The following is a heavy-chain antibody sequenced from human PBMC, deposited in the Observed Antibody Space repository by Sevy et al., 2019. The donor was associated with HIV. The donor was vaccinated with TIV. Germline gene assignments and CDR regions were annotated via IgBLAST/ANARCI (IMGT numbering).Heavy chain of an antibody. CDR1: GFTFSSYD. CDR3: AKDLEQQLGPDY. J-gene: IGHJ4*01. CDR2: ISPTGGTT. V-gene: IGHV3-23*01. D-gene: IGHD6-13*01. Sequence: GWSLRLSCAASGFTFSSYDMSWVRQAPGKGLEWVSGISPTGGTTHYAESVKGRFIISRDNSKKTLFLQMNSLRAEDTALYYCAKDLEQQLGPDYWGHGTQVTVSS.